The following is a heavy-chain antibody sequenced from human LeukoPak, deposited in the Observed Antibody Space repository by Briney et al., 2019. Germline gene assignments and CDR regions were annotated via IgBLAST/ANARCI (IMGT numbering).Heavy chain of an antibody. CDR2: ISYDGSNK. V-gene: IGHV3-30-3*01. CDR3: ARGSSGPFDY. D-gene: IGHD6-19*01. J-gene: IGHJ4*02. Sequence: GWSLRLSCAASGFTFSSYAMHWVRQAPGKGLEWVAVISYDGSNKYYADSVKGRFTISRDNSKNTLYLQMNSLRAEDTAVYYCARGSSGPFDYWGQGTLVTVSS. CDR1: GFTFSSYA.